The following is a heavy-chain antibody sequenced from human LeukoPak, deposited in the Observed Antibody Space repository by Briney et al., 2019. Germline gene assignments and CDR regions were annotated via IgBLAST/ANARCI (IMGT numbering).Heavy chain of an antibody. Sequence: ASVKVSCKASGYTFTTYGIGWVRQAPGQGLEWMGWISGYNGNTNYAQKFQGRVTMTTDTSTSTAYMELRSLRSDDTAVYYCARTSHESVLYWSDPWGQGTLSTSPQ. J-gene: IGHJ5*02. V-gene: IGHV1-18*01. CDR3: ARTSHESVLYWSDP. D-gene: IGHD3-16*01. CDR2: ISGYNGNT. CDR1: GYTFTTYG.